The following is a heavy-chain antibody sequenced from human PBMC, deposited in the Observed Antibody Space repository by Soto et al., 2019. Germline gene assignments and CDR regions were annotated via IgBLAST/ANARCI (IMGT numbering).Heavy chain of an antibody. CDR3: ARGYDFWSGYYSPYTYYYYGMDV. V-gene: IGHV1-2*04. CDR1: GYTFTGYY. CDR2: INPNSGGT. D-gene: IGHD3-3*01. J-gene: IGHJ6*02. Sequence: EASVKVSCKASGYTFTGYYMHWVRQAPGQGLEWMGWINPNSGGTNYAQKFQGWVTMTRDTSISTAYMELSRLRSDDTAVYYCARGYDFWSGYYSPYTYYYYGMDVWGQGTTVTVSS.